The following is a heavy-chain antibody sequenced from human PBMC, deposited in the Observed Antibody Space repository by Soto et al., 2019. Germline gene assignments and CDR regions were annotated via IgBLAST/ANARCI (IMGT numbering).Heavy chain of an antibody. J-gene: IGHJ3*01. CDR1: GFSFSFHA. CDR3: ARPFRGFGADAFDV. Sequence: EVQLSESGGGLVQPGGSLRLSGASSGFSFSFHAMTWVRQAPGKGLEWVSTITGSGGTIYYAYSVKGGFTISRDNPEDTVYLQMNSLRVEDAALYFCARPFRGFGADAFDVWGHGTMVTVSS. CDR2: ITGSGGTI. V-gene: IGHV3-23*01. D-gene: IGHD3-3*01.